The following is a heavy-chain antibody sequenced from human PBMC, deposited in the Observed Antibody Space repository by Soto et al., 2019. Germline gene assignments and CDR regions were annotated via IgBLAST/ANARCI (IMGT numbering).Heavy chain of an antibody. CDR1: GYTLTELS. V-gene: IGHV1-24*01. D-gene: IGHD6-19*01. CDR2: FDPEDGET. Sequence: GASVKVSCKVSGYTLTELSMHWVRQAPGKGLEWMGGFDPEDGETLSALKFQGRFTMTENTSTDTASMELTSLSFEDTPLFYCATPPFLRIAGSGDLWYFDLWARGTLVTVPS. CDR3: ATPPFLRIAGSGDLWYFDL. J-gene: IGHJ2*01.